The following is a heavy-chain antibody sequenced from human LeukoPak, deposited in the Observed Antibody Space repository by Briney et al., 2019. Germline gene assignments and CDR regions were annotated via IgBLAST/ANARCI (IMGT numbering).Heavy chain of an antibody. D-gene: IGHD6-13*01. Sequence: SETLSLTCTVSGGSISSGSYYWSWIRQPAGKGLEWIGRIYTSGSTNYNPSLKSRVTISVDTSKNQFSLKLSSVTAADTAVYYCARGGYYYGNWGQGTLVTVSS. J-gene: IGHJ4*02. V-gene: IGHV4-61*02. CDR2: IYTSGST. CDR1: GGSISSGSYY. CDR3: ARGGYYYGN.